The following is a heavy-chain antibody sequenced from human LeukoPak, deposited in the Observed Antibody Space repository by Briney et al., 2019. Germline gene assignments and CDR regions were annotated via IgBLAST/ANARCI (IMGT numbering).Heavy chain of an antibody. CDR3: AKDRRFLEWKDAFDV. V-gene: IGHV1-69*01. D-gene: IGHD3-3*01. Sequence: SVKVSCKASGGTFSSYAISWVRQAPGQGLEWMGGIIPIFGTANYAQKFQGRVTITADESTSTAYMELSSLRAEDTAVYYCAKDRRFLEWKDAFDVWGQGTMVTVSS. CDR2: IIPIFGTA. CDR1: GGTFSSYA. J-gene: IGHJ3*01.